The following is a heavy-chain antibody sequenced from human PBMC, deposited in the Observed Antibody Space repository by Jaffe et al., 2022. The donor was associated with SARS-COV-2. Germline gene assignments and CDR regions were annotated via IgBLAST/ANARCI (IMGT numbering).Heavy chain of an antibody. Sequence: QVQLVESGGGVVQPGRSLRLSCVGSGFMFHIYGMHWVRQAPGKGLEWVAVISGDGSKEYYAESVKGRFTISRDNSKNTVYLQMNSLRVDDTAMYFCARTHPRLVVVDATADDCDHWGQGTLVTVSS. CDR1: GFMFHIYG. J-gene: IGHJ4*02. V-gene: IGHV3-30*03. D-gene: IGHD2-21*01. CDR2: ISGDGSKE. CDR3: ARTHPRLVVVDATADDCDH.